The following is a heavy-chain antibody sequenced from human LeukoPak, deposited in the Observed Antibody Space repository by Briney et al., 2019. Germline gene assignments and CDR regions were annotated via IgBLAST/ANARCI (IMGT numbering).Heavy chain of an antibody. CDR3: AKAMVRGVIAFDI. V-gene: IGHV3-9*01. CDR2: ISWNSGSI. Sequence: GGSLRLSCAASGFTFDDYAMHWVRQAPGKGLEWVSGISWNSGSIGYADSVKGRFTISRDNAKNSLYLQMNSLRAEDTALYYCAKAMVRGVIAFDIWGQGTMVTVSS. J-gene: IGHJ3*02. CDR1: GFTFDDYA. D-gene: IGHD3-10*01.